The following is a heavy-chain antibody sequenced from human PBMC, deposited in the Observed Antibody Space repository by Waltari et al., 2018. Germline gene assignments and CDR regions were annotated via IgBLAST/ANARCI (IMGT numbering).Heavy chain of an antibody. Sequence: QLQLQESGPGLVKPSETLSLTCPVSGGSISRISYYWGWIRPPPGKGLEWIGSIYYSGSTYYNPSRKSRVTISVDTSKNQFSLKLSSVTAADTAVYYCARPLDTYCSGGSCYFYWGQGTLVTVSS. V-gene: IGHV4-39*01. CDR2: IYYSGST. CDR1: GGSISRISYY. CDR3: ARPLDTYCSGGSCYFY. D-gene: IGHD2-15*01. J-gene: IGHJ4*02.